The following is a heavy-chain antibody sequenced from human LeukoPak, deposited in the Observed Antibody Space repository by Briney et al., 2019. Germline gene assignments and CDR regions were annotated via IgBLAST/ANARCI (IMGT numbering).Heavy chain of an antibody. Sequence: GGSLRLSCVASGFIFTAYSMKGVREAPGRGLEWISYIGPGGDIYYADSVTGRFTVSRDIAKNSLYLQMNGLRVEDTAVYYCARRFDSWGQGTLVTVSS. CDR1: GFIFTAYS. J-gene: IGHJ4*02. V-gene: IGHV3-48*01. CDR2: IGPGGDI. CDR3: ARRFDS.